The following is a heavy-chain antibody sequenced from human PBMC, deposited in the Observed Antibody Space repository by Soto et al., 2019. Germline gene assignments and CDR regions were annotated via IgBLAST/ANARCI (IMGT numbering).Heavy chain of an antibody. CDR3: AKGPGNSMYYDISHAFDI. Sequence: PGGSLRLSCAASGFTFNSYAMSWVRQAPGKGLEWVSAISGSGGSTYYADSVKGRFTISRDNSKNTLYLQMNSLRAEDTAVYYCAKGPGNSMYYDISHAFDIWGQGTMVTVSS. CDR1: GFTFNSYA. V-gene: IGHV3-23*01. CDR2: ISGSGGST. D-gene: IGHD3-9*01. J-gene: IGHJ3*02.